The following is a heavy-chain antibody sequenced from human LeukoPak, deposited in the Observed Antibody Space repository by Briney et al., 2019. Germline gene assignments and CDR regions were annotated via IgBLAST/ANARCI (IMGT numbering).Heavy chain of an antibody. CDR3: ARQGYSSGWSAGDAFDI. J-gene: IGHJ3*02. CDR1: GGSFSGYY. D-gene: IGHD6-19*01. CDR2: INHSGST. V-gene: IGHV4-34*01. Sequence: SETLSLTCAVYGGSFSGYYWSWIRQPPGRGLEWIGEINHSGSTNYNPSLKSRVTISVDTSKNQFSLKLSSVTAADTAVYYCARQGYSSGWSAGDAFDIWGQGTMVTVSS.